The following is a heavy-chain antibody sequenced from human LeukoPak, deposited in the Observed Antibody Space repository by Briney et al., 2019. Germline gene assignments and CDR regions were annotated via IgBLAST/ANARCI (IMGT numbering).Heavy chain of an antibody. J-gene: IGHJ4*02. CDR3: ARDGYCSGGSCYLGY. CDR2: INPSGGST. V-gene: IGHV1-46*01. Sequence: ASVKVSCKASGYTFTSYYMHWVRQAPGQGLEWMGIINPSGGSTSYAQKFQGRVTMTRDTSTSTVYMELSSLRSEDTAVYYRARDGYCSGGSCYLGYWGQGTLVTVSS. CDR1: GYTFTSYY. D-gene: IGHD2-15*01.